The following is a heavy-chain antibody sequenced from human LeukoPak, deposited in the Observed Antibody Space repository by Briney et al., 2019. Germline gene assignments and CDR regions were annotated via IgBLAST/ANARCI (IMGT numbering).Heavy chain of an antibody. Sequence: ASVKVSCKASGYTFTSYGISWVRQAPGQGLEWMGWISAYNGNTNYAQKLQGRVTMTTDTSTSTAYMELRSLRSDDTAVYYCASAGYEIPAAKPGGYWGQGTLVTVSS. CDR1: GYTFTSYG. J-gene: IGHJ4*02. CDR2: ISAYNGNT. D-gene: IGHD2-2*02. CDR3: ASAGYEIPAAKPGGY. V-gene: IGHV1-18*01.